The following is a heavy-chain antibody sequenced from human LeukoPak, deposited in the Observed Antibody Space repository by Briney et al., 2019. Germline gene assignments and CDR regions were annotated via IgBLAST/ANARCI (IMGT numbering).Heavy chain of an antibody. D-gene: IGHD5-24*01. CDR2: IYYSGST. CDR1: GDSINSGDYY. V-gene: IGHV4-30-4*01. J-gene: IGHJ4*02. Sequence: PSKTLSLTCTVSGDSINSGDYYWSWIRQPPGKGLEWIGYIYYSGSTYYNPSLKSRVTISLDTPKNQFSLKLNSVTAADTAVYFCAREGATLSLDYWGQGTLVTVSS. CDR3: AREGATLSLDY.